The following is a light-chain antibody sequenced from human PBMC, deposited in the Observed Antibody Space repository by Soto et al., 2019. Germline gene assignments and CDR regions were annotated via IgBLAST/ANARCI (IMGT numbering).Light chain of an antibody. V-gene: IGLV2-14*01. J-gene: IGLJ1*01. CDR3: SSYRSSSTYV. Sequence: QSALTQPASVSGSPGQSITISCTGTSSDVGAYNSVSWYQLYPGKAPKLMMYEVSNRPSGVSDRFSGSKSGNTASLTISGLQTGDEAGYYCSSYRSSSTYVFGTGTKLTVL. CDR2: EVS. CDR1: SSDVGAYNS.